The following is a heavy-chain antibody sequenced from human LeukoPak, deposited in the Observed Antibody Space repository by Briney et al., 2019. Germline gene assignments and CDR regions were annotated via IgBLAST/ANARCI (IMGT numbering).Heavy chain of an antibody. CDR1: GFTFSSYG. CDR3: ARSRPKNYYGSGSYYSPAFDY. D-gene: IGHD3-10*01. V-gene: IGHV4-4*08. J-gene: IGHJ4*02. CDR2: TYHSGTT. Sequence: GSLRLSCAASGFTFSSYGMSWVRQAPGKGLEWIGYTYHSGTTNYNPSLTSRVTISVDTSKNQFSLKLSSVTAADTAVYYCARSRPKNYYGSGSYYSPAFDYWGQGTLVTVST.